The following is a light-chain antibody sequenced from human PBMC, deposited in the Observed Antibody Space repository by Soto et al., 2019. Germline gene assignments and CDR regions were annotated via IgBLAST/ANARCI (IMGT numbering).Light chain of an antibody. Sequence: DIMMTQSPDSLAVSLGERATINCKSSQSVLYSSNNKNYLAWYRQKPGQPPKLLIYWASTRESGVPDRFSGSGSGTDFTLTISSLQAEDVAVYYCQQYYATPPYTFGQGTKVEIK. CDR3: QQYYATPPYT. CDR1: QSVLYSSNNKNY. J-gene: IGKJ2*01. CDR2: WAS. V-gene: IGKV4-1*01.